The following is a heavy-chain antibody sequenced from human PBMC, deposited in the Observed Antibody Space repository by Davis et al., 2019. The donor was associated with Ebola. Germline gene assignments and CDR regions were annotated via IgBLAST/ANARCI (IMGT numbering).Heavy chain of an antibody. D-gene: IGHD6-13*01. CDR2: ISYDEARK. CDR3: ARDSGTGVAASGYFDA. J-gene: IGHJ4*02. V-gene: IGHV3-30*12. CDR1: AFTFSSYG. Sequence: GESLKISCAASAFTFSSYGVHWVRQAPGKGLEWVAVISYDEARKYYADSVKGRFTISRDNSKNTLFLQMNSLSAEDTALYYCARDSGTGVAASGYFDAWGQGTLVTVSS.